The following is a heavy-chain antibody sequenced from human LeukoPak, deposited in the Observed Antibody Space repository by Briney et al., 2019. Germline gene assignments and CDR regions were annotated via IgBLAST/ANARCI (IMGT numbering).Heavy chain of an antibody. J-gene: IGHJ4*02. V-gene: IGHV3-48*01. CDR2: ISIRSSTI. Sequence: GGSPRLSCAASGFTFSSYSMNWVRQAPGKGLEWVSYISIRSSTIHYADSVKGRFTISKDNAKNSLYLQMNSLRAEDTAVYYCAREYCSGGSCYGFDYWGQGTLVTVPS. CDR1: GFTFSSYS. D-gene: IGHD2-15*01. CDR3: AREYCSGGSCYGFDY.